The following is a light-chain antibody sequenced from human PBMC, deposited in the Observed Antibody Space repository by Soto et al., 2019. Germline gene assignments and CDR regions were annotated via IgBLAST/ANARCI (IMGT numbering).Light chain of an antibody. Sequence: QSVLTQQPSASGTPGQRVTISCSGSSSNIGSDTVNWYQHLPGTAPKLLIYANNQRPSGVPDRFSGSKSGTSASLAISGLQSEDEADYYCAAWDDSLNGWVFGGGTKVTVL. CDR1: SSNIGSDT. J-gene: IGLJ3*02. CDR3: AAWDDSLNGWV. V-gene: IGLV1-44*01. CDR2: ANN.